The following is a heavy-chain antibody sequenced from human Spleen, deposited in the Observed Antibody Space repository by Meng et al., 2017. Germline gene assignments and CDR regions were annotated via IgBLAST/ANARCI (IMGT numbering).Heavy chain of an antibody. Sequence: ASVKVSCKASGYTFTGYYMHWVRQAPGQGLEWMGWINPNSGGTNYAQKFQGRVTMTRDTSISTAYMELSRLRSDDTAVYYCARASGYSSSWFGYWGQGTLVTVSS. V-gene: IGHV1-2*02. CDR2: INPNSGGT. CDR1: GYTFTGYY. CDR3: ARASGYSSSWFGY. J-gene: IGHJ4*02. D-gene: IGHD6-13*01.